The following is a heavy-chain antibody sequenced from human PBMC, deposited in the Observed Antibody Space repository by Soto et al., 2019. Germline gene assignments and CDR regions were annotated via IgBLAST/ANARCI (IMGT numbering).Heavy chain of an antibody. CDR2: INHSGST. D-gene: IGHD2-2*01. Sequence: QVQLQQWGAGLLKPSETLSLTCAVYGGSFSGYYWSWIRQPPGKGLEWIGEINHSGSTNYNPSLKSLLTISVGTSNTQFSLKLISVTAADTAVYYCARGRGYCSITSCYTDRRDDYLGQGTLVTVSS. CDR3: ARGRGYCSITSCYTDRRDDY. CDR1: GGSFSGYY. V-gene: IGHV4-34*01. J-gene: IGHJ4*02.